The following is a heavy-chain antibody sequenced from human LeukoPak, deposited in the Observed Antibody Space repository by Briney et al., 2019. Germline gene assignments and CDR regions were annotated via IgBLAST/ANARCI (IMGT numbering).Heavy chain of an antibody. V-gene: IGHV3-30-3*01. CDR1: GFIFSSYA. CDR3: ARNSHDYGDYYFDY. CDR2: ISYDGSNK. J-gene: IGHJ4*02. Sequence: PGGSLRLSCAASGFIFSSYAMHWVRQAPGKGLEWVAVISYDGSNKYYADSVKGRFTISRDNSKNTLYLQMNSLRAEDTAVYYCARNSHDYGDYYFDYWGQGTLVTVSS. D-gene: IGHD4-17*01.